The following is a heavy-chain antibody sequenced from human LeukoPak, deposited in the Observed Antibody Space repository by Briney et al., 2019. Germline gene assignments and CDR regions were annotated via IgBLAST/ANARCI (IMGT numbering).Heavy chain of an antibody. D-gene: IGHD3-22*01. V-gene: IGHV3-30*18. CDR1: GFTFSSYG. J-gene: IGHJ1*01. CDR3: AKEDVVVITRRYFQT. CDR2: ISYDGSNK. Sequence: GGSLRVSCAASGFTFSSYGMHWVRQAPGKGLEWVAVISYDGSNKYYADSVKGRFTISRDNSKNTLYLQMNSLRTEDTAIYYCAKEDVVVITRRYFQTWGQGTLVTVSS.